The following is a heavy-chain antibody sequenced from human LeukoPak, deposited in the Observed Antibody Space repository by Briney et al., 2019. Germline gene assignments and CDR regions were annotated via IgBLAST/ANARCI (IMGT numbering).Heavy chain of an antibody. Sequence: SETLSLTCAVSGCSISSGASWDWIRQPPGKGLEWIGSFYHSGSTYYNPSLTSRVTISVDTSKNQFSLKLSSVTAADTAVYYCARGWMGYCSTTTCHNDAFDIWGQGTMVTVSS. V-gene: IGHV4-38-2*01. J-gene: IGHJ3*02. CDR3: ARGWMGYCSTTTCHNDAFDI. CDR2: FYHSGST. D-gene: IGHD2-2*01. CDR1: GCSISSGAS.